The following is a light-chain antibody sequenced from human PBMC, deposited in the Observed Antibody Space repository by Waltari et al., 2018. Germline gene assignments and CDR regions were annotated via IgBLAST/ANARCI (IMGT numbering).Light chain of an antibody. J-gene: IGLJ1*01. CDR2: EIS. CDR3: CSFAGYGIYV. CDR1: NSNVDILHL. V-gene: IGLV2-23*02. Sequence: QAALIQPASVSGSPGQSITISCAAVNSNVDILHLVSWYQHHPGRNPRLLIYEISQRPSGISNRFSGSKSGNTASLTISGLQPEDEADYFCCSFAGYGIYVFGSGTQVSVL.